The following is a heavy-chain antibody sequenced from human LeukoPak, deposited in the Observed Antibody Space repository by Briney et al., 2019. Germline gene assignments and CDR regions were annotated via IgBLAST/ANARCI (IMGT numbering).Heavy chain of an antibody. V-gene: IGHV3-21*01. CDR1: GFTLSSYW. Sequence: PGGSLRLSCAASGFTLSSYWMNWVRQAPGKGLEWVSSISSSSSYIYYADSVKGRFTISRDNAKNSLYLQMNSLRAEDTAVYYCASYYDFWSGYYTYYFDYWGQGTLVTVSS. D-gene: IGHD3-3*01. CDR3: ASYYDFWSGYYTYYFDY. CDR2: ISSSSSYI. J-gene: IGHJ4*02.